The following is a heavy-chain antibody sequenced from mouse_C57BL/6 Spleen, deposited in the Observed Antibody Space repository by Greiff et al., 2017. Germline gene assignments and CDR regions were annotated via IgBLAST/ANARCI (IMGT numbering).Heavy chain of an antibody. CDR2: IYPGDGDT. Sequence: VKLMESGPELVKPGASVKISCKASGYAFSSSWMNWVKQRPGKGLEWIGRIYPGDGDTNYNGKFKGKATLTADKSSSTAYMQLSSLTSEDSAVYFCARGGYDYETLDYWGQGTTLTVSS. J-gene: IGHJ2*01. V-gene: IGHV1-82*01. CDR3: ARGGYDYETLDY. D-gene: IGHD2-4*01. CDR1: GYAFSSSW.